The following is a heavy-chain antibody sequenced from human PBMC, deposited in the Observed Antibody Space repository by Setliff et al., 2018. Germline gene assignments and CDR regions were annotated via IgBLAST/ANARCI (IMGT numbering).Heavy chain of an antibody. CDR1: GFSFRTYW. CDR3: AKSMEQWAGEKPYHFDN. Sequence: GGSLRLSCAASGFSFRTYWLSWVRQAPGKGLEWVAFIRYDGSRKYYADSVEGRFTISRSASKDSLYLEMDNVRTEDLAMYYCAKSMEQWAGEKPYHFDNWGQGTLVTVSS. V-gene: IGHV3-30*02. J-gene: IGHJ4*02. D-gene: IGHD1-1*01. CDR2: IRYDGSRK.